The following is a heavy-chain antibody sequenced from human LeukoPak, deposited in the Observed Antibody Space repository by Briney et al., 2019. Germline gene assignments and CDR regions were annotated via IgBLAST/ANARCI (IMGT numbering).Heavy chain of an antibody. D-gene: IGHD3-3*01. CDR2: INPNSGCT. CDR3: ARERLRDFWSGYSA. Sequence: ASVKVSCKASGYTFTGYYMHWVRQAPGQGLEWMGRINPNSGCTNYAQKFQGRVTMTRDTSISTAYMELSRLRSDDTAVYYCARERLRDFWSGYSAWGQGTLVTVSS. CDR1: GYTFTGYY. J-gene: IGHJ4*02. V-gene: IGHV1-2*06.